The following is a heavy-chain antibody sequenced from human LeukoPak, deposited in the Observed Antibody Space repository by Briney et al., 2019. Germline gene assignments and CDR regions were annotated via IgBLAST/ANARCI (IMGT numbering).Heavy chain of an antibody. D-gene: IGHD6-19*01. V-gene: IGHV3-11*06. CDR3: ARDPGIAVAGTWYFDY. J-gene: IGHJ4*02. CDR1: AFTFSDYY. Sequence: GGSLRLSCAASAFTFSDYYMAWIRQAPGKGLEWVSSISSSSSYIYYADSVKGRFTISRDNAKNSLYLQMNSLRAEDTAVYYCARDPGIAVAGTWYFDYWGQGTLVTVSS. CDR2: ISSSSSYI.